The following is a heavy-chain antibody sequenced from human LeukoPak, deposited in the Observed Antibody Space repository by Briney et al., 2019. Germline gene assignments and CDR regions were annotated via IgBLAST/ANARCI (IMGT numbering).Heavy chain of an antibody. CDR2: VSSSSDYI. J-gene: IGHJ3*02. Sequence: GGSLRLSCAASGFTFTTYSMNWVRQAPGKEPEWVSAVSSSSDYIYYADSVRGRFTISRDNAKNSLYLQMNSLGAEDTAVYYCARDIVGATGDAFDIWGQGTMVTVSS. D-gene: IGHD1-26*01. CDR1: GFTFTTYS. CDR3: ARDIVGATGDAFDI. V-gene: IGHV3-21*01.